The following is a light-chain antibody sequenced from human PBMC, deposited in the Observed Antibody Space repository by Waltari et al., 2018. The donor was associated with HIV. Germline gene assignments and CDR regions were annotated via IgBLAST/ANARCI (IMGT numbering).Light chain of an antibody. CDR2: LGS. Sequence: IVMTQSQIALPVTPGEPAAISCKSRQSLRHSNGYNYLDWFLQKPGQSPQLLIYLGSTRASGVPDRFRGSGSGTDFVLKLSRVEAEDVGLYYCMQGLQNRRTFGGGTKVELQ. V-gene: IGKV2-28*01. J-gene: IGKJ4*01. CDR3: MQGLQNRRT. CDR1: QSLRHSNGYNY.